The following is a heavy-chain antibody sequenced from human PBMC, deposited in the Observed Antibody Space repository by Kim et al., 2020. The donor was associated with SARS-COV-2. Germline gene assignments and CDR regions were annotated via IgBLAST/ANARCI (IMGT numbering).Heavy chain of an antibody. J-gene: IGHJ4*02. V-gene: IGHV3-15*01. CDR3: TTLYGDYPGWY. D-gene: IGHD4-17*01. Sequence: DDTAPVKGRFTIARDQSKNTLYMQMNSLKTEDTAVYYCTTLYGDYPGWYWGQGTLVTVSS.